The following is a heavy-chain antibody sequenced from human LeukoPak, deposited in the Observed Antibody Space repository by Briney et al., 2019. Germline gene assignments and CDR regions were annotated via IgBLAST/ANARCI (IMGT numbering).Heavy chain of an antibody. J-gene: IGHJ4*02. V-gene: IGHV3-30*02. CDR1: GFTFSNYG. Sequence: GRPLRLSCAASGFTFSNYGMHWVRQAPGKGLEWVAYMRDDGSTKYYVDSVKGRFTISRDNSKSTLYLQMNSLRTADTAVYYCAKGFDSTGFYLDSWGQGTLVTVSS. D-gene: IGHD3-22*01. CDR2: MRDDGSTK. CDR3: AKGFDSTGFYLDS.